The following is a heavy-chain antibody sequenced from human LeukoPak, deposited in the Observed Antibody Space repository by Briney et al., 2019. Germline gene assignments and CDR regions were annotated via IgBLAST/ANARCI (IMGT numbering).Heavy chain of an antibody. V-gene: IGHV3-21*01. Sequence: GGSLRLSCAASGFTFSSYAMHWVRQAPGKGLEWVSSISSSSSYIYYADSVKGRFTISRDNAKNSLYLQMNSLRAEDTAVYYCARTPGGGQSPVTSAFDIWGQGTMVTVSS. CDR1: GFTFSSYA. CDR2: ISSSSSYI. D-gene: IGHD2-15*01. CDR3: ARTPGGGQSPVTSAFDI. J-gene: IGHJ3*02.